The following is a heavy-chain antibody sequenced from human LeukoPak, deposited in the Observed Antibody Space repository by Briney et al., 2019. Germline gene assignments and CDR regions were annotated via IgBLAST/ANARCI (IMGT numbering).Heavy chain of an antibody. Sequence: GGSLRLSCTASGFTFNSYRMNWVRQAPGKGLEWVSSISSRSNSKYYADSVKGRVTISRDNAKNSVSLQMNSLRDADTALYYCVRAGGDYPFDYWGQGTLVTVSS. D-gene: IGHD2-21*02. J-gene: IGHJ4*02. V-gene: IGHV3-21*01. CDR2: ISSRSNSK. CDR1: GFTFNSYR. CDR3: VRAGGDYPFDY.